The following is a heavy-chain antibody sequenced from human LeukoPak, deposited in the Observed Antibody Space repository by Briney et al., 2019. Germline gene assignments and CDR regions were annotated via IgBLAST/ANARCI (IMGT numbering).Heavy chain of an antibody. CDR2: ISRRGDYT. J-gene: IGHJ4*02. Sequence: GGSLRLSCAASGFAFSSYDMSWVRQPPGKGLEWVSVISRRGDYTYYADSVKGRFTISRDNSKNTLYLQMNTLRAEDTAVYYCANDYRSGSFHDFWGPGTLVTVSS. D-gene: IGHD3-10*01. CDR1: GFAFSSYD. V-gene: IGHV3-23*01. CDR3: ANDYRSGSFHDF.